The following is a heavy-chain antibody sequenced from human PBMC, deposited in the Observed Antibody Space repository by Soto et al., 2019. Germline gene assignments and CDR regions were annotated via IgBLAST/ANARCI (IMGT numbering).Heavy chain of an antibody. V-gene: IGHV4-34*01. J-gene: IGHJ4*02. CDR1: GGSFSSFY. CDR3: ARGHDYGGNYFDY. D-gene: IGHD4-17*01. Sequence: SETLSLTCTVYGGSFSSFYWSWIRQSPGKGLEWIGEIHHSGTTNYNPSLKSRVTISVDTSKNQFSLKLSSVTAADTAVYYCARGHDYGGNYFDYWGQGTLVTVSS. CDR2: IHHSGTT.